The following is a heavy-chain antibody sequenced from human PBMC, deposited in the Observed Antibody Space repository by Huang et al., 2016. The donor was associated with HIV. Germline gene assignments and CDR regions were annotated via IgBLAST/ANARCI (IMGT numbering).Heavy chain of an antibody. CDR3: ARNAYCGSDCYSIDY. V-gene: IGHV4-34*02. CDR1: GGSFSGYY. J-gene: IGHJ4*02. D-gene: IGHD2-21*02. CDR2: IFHTGNS. Sequence: VQLQQWGAGLLKPSETLSLTCAVSGGSFSGYYWSWIRQPPGKGLEWIGQIFHTGNSQTNQSLKSRVPVTIDTSKNQFSLKLKSVTAADTAVYYCARNAYCGSDCYSIDYWGQGTLVTVSS.